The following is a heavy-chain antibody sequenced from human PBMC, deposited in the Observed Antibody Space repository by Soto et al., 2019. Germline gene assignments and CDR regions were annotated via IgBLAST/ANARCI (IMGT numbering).Heavy chain of an antibody. Sequence: SETLSLTCTVSGCSISVYYWNWIRQSPGKGLEWIGYISYSGTTKYNPSLKSRVTISVDTSKNQFSLKLSSVTAADTAVYYCARSRRNYFDPWGQGTLVTVSS. CDR3: ARSRRNYFDP. J-gene: IGHJ5*02. V-gene: IGHV4-59*01. CDR1: GCSISVYY. CDR2: ISYSGTT.